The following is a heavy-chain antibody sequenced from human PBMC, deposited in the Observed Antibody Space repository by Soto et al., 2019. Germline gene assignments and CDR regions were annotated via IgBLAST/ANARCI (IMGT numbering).Heavy chain of an antibody. J-gene: IGHJ5*02. Sequence: ASVKVSCTASVGTFSSYAISWVRQAPGRGLEWMGGIIPIFGTANYAQKFKGRVTITADKATSTTHMELSSQRSEDTAVYYCAREDMGSTHSSNWFDPWGQGTLVTVYS. CDR2: IIPIFGTA. CDR3: AREDMGSTHSSNWFDP. CDR1: VGTFSSYA. D-gene: IGHD2-2*01. V-gene: IGHV1-69*06.